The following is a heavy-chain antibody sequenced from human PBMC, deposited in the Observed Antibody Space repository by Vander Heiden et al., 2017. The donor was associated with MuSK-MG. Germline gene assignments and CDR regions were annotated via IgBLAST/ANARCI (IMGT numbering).Heavy chain of an antibody. V-gene: IGHV3-30*18. CDR1: GFTFSSYG. Sequence: QVQLVESGGGVVQPGRSLRLSWSASGFTFSSYGMHWVRQAPGKGLEWVAVISYDGSNKYYADSVKGRFTISRDNSKNTLYLQMNSLRAEDTAVYYCAKGATYSSGWYGYAFDIWGQGTMVTVSS. D-gene: IGHD6-19*01. CDR2: ISYDGSNK. J-gene: IGHJ3*02. CDR3: AKGATYSSGWYGYAFDI.